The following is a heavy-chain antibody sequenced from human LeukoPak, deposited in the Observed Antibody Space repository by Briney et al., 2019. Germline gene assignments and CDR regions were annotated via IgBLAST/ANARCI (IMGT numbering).Heavy chain of an antibody. D-gene: IGHD5-18*01. CDR2: IGGSGGTT. V-gene: IGHV3-23*01. J-gene: IGHJ4*02. Sequence: PGGSLRLSCAASGFTFSRYAMSWVRQAPGKGLEWVSSIGGSGGTTYYADSVQGRFTISRDNSKNTPYLQMNSLSAEDTAVYYCAKEKAAMVRYFDYWGQGTLVTVSS. CDR1: GFTFSRYA. CDR3: AKEKAAMVRYFDY.